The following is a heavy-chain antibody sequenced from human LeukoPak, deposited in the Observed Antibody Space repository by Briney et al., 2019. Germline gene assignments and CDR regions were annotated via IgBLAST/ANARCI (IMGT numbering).Heavy chain of an antibody. CDR1: GFTFSSYW. CDR2: INTDGSST. Sequence: GGSLRLSCAASGFTFSSYWVHWVRQAPGKGLVWVSAINTDGSSTNYADSVKGRFTISRDNAKNTLYLQMNSLRAEDAALYYCTRGFRAGVDYWGQGTLVTVSS. J-gene: IGHJ4*02. V-gene: IGHV3-74*01. CDR3: TRGFRAGVDY.